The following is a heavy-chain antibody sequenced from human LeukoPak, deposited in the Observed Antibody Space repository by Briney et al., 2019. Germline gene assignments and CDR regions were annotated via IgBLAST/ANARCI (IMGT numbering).Heavy chain of an antibody. CDR2: IVVGSGNT. J-gene: IGHJ3*02. V-gene: IGHV1-58*01. D-gene: IGHD3-10*01. CDR3: AAPFPYYYGSGSFHDAFDI. CDR1: GFTFTSSA. Sequence: GPSVKVSCKASGFTFTSSAVQWVRQARGQRLEWIRWIVVGSGNTKYAQKFQERVTITRDMSPSTAYMELSSLRSEDTAVYYCAAPFPYYYGSGSFHDAFDIWDQGTMVTVSS.